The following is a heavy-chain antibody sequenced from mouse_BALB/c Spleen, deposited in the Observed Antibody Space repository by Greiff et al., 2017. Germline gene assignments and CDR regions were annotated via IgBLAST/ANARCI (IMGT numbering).Heavy chain of an antibody. D-gene: IGHD2-4*01. CDR2: IYPGDGDT. CDR1: GYAFSSYW. CDR3: ARADYDVGYYAMDY. Sequence: VQLQQSGAELVRPGSSVKISCKASGYAFSSYWMNWVKQRPGQGLEWIGQIYPGDGDTNYNGKFKGKATLTADKSSSTAYMQLSSLTSEDSAVYFCARADYDVGYYAMDYWGQGTSVTVAS. J-gene: IGHJ4*01. V-gene: IGHV1-80*01.